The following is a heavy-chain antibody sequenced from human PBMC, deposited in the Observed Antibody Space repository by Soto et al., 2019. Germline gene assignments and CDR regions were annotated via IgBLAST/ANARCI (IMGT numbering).Heavy chain of an antibody. CDR3: ARQTTYSSTWHDY. CDR1: GGSISNYY. Sequence: PSETLSLTCSVSGGSISNYYWSWIRQPAGKGLEWIGRIYTSGTINYNPSLKSRVTMSVVTSKNQFSLKLTSVTAADTAVYYCARQTTYSSTWHDYWGQGTLVTVSS. CDR2: IYTSGTI. V-gene: IGHV4-4*07. J-gene: IGHJ4*02. D-gene: IGHD6-13*01.